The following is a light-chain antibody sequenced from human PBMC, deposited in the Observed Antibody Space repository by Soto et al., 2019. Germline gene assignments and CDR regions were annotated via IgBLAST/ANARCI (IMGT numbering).Light chain of an antibody. Sequence: QSALTQPASVSGSTGRSITISCTGTSSDVGGYNYVSWYQQHPGKAPKLMIYDVSNRPSGVSNRFSGSKSGNTASLTISGLQAEDAADHYCSSYTSSSTVVFGGGTKLTVL. CDR1: SSDVGGYNY. V-gene: IGLV2-14*01. CDR3: SSYTSSSTVV. J-gene: IGLJ2*01. CDR2: DVS.